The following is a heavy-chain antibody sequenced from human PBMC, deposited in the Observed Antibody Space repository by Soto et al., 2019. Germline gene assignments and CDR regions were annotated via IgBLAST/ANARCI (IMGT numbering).Heavy chain of an antibody. CDR2: IYYTGTT. Sequence: PSETLSLTCTVSGDSISGGNYYWTWIRQHPGRGLEWIGYIYYTGTTHYSPSLQSRVTMSVDTSKNQIPLTLTSLTPADTAVYFCARLYTYGYYHFDHWGQGTLVTGSS. D-gene: IGHD3-22*01. CDR1: GDSISGGNYY. J-gene: IGHJ4*02. CDR3: ARLYTYGYYHFDH. V-gene: IGHV4-31*03.